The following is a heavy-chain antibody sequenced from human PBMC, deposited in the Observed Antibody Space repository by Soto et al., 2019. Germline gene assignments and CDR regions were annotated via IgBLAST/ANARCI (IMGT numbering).Heavy chain of an antibody. J-gene: IGHJ4*02. Sequence: QVQLQESGPGLVEPSGTLSLTCAVSGGSVSSTNWWSWVRQPPGKGLEWIGEIYHSGSTYYQPSLHSRVTISVDKSKNQFSLRLSSVTAADTAVYFCARDRAVAARGAFDYWGQGTLVTVSS. CDR1: GGSVSSTNW. D-gene: IGHD6-13*01. CDR3: ARDRAVAARGAFDY. V-gene: IGHV4-4*02. CDR2: IYHSGST.